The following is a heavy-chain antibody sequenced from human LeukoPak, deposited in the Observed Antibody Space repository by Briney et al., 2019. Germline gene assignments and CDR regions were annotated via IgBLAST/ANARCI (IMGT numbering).Heavy chain of an antibody. CDR3: ARERGITMVRGIMTDY. Sequence: SETLSLTCTVSGGSINISSYYWGWIRQPPGKRLEWIGSIYYSGSTYYNPSLKSRVTMSVDTSKNQFSLKLSSVTAADTAVYYCARERGITMVRGIMTDYWGQGTLVTVSS. D-gene: IGHD3-10*01. V-gene: IGHV4-39*07. CDR2: IYYSGST. J-gene: IGHJ4*02. CDR1: GGSINISSYY.